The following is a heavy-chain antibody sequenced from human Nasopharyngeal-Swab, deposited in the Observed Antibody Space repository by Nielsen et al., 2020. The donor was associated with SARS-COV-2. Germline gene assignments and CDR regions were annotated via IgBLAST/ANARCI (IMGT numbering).Heavy chain of an antibody. CDR2: IWYDGSNK. Sequence: GGSLRLSCAASGFTFSSYGMHWVRQAPGKGLEWVAVIWYDGSNKYYADSVKGRFTISRDNSKNTLYLQMNSLRAKDTAVYYCARDRTVTTTVYFDYWGQGTLVTVSS. D-gene: IGHD4-17*01. CDR3: ARDRTVTTTVYFDY. V-gene: IGHV3-33*01. CDR1: GFTFSSYG. J-gene: IGHJ4*02.